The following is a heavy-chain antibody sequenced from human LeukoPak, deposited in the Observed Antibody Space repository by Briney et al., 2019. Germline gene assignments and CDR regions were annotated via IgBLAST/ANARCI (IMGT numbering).Heavy chain of an antibody. CDR3: ARAIAATPNWFDP. Sequence: GRSLLLSCAASGFTFSSYAMHWGRQAPGKGLEGVAVISYDGSNKYYADSVKGRFTISRDNSKNTLYLQMNSLRAEDTAVYYCARAIAATPNWFDPWGQGTLVTVSS. J-gene: IGHJ5*02. V-gene: IGHV3-30-3*01. CDR1: GFTFSSYA. CDR2: ISYDGSNK. D-gene: IGHD2-15*01.